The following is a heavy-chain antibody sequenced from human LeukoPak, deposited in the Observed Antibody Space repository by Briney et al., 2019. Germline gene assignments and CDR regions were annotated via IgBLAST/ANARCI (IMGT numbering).Heavy chain of an antibody. D-gene: IGHD2-15*01. Sequence: SETLSLTCTVSGGSISSYYWSWIRQPPGKGLEWIGYIYYSGSTNYNPSLKSRVTISVDTSKNQFSLKLSSVTAADTAVYYCARRGDRGGFDYWGQGTLVTVSS. V-gene: IGHV4-59*01. CDR1: GGSISSYY. J-gene: IGHJ4*02. CDR3: ARRGDRGGFDY. CDR2: IYYSGST.